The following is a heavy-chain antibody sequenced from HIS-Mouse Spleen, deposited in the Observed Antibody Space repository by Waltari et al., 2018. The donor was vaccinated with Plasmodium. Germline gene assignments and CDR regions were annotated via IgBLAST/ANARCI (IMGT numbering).Heavy chain of an antibody. Sequence: QVQLQESGPGLVKPSETLSLTCTVSGGSISSYYWSWIRQPPGKGLEWIAYIYYSGSPNVNPSLKRRVTISVDTSKNQFSLKLSSVTAADTAVFYCARGGYSSSSYYFDYWGQGTLVTVSS. J-gene: IGHJ4*02. CDR3: ARGGYSSSSYYFDY. CDR2: IYYSGSP. V-gene: IGHV4-59*01. D-gene: IGHD6-6*01. CDR1: GGSISSYY.